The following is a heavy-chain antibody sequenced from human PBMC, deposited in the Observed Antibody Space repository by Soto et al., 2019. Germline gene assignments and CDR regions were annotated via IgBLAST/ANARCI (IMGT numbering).Heavy chain of an antibody. CDR2: IYSGGST. D-gene: IGHD3-3*01. V-gene: IGHV3-66*01. CDR3: ARGPRRFGWSGYSSWYFDY. J-gene: IGHJ4*02. CDR1: GFTVSSNY. Sequence: GGSLRLSCAASGFTVSSNYMSWVRQAPGKGLEWVSVIYSGGSTYYADSVKGRFTISRDNSKNTLYLQMNSLRAEDTAVYYCARGPRRFGWSGYSSWYFDYWGQGTLVTVS.